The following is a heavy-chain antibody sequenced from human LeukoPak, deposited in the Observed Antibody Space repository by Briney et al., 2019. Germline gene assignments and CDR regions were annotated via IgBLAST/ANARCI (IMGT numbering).Heavy chain of an antibody. V-gene: IGHV4-59*08. CDR1: GASISGYY. CDR3: ARAGGSSGWYASYYFDY. J-gene: IGHJ4*02. Sequence: ETLSLTCTVSGASISGYYWSWIRQPPYKGLEYIGYIYYSGSTNYNPSLESRVTISVDTSKNQFSLKLKSVTAADTAVYYCARAGGSSGWYASYYFDYWGQGTLVTVSS. D-gene: IGHD6-19*01. CDR2: IYYSGST.